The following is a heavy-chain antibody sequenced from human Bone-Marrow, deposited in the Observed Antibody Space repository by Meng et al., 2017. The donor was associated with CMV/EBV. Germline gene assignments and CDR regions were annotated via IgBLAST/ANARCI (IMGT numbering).Heavy chain of an antibody. CDR2: IKQDGSEK. CDR3: AKDQARMGITGTWGEV. V-gene: IGHV3-7*03. CDR1: GFSFSSYG. Sequence: GGSLRLSCAASGFSFSSYGMSWVRQAPGKGLEWVANIKQDGSEKYYVDSVKGRFTISRDNAKNSLYLQMNSLRAEDTAVYYCAKDQARMGITGTWGEVWGQGTTVTVSS. D-gene: IGHD1-7*01. J-gene: IGHJ6*02.